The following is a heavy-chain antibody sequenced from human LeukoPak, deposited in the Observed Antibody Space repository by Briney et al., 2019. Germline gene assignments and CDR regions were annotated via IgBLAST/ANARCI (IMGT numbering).Heavy chain of an antibody. CDR2: MNPNSGNT. Sequence: VASVKVSCKASGYTFTSYDINWVRQATGQGLEWMGWMNPNSGNTGYAQKFQGRVTITRNTSISTAYMELSSLRSEDTAVYYCARGRSGSYLALGDAFDIWGQGTMVTVSS. V-gene: IGHV1-8*03. CDR1: GYTFTSYD. J-gene: IGHJ3*02. CDR3: ARGRSGSYLALGDAFDI. D-gene: IGHD1-26*01.